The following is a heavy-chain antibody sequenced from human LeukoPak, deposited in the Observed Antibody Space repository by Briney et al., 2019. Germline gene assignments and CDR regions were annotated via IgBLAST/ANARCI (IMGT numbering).Heavy chain of an antibody. Sequence: PSETLSLTCTVSGGSISSYYCSWIRQPPGKGLEWIGYIYYSGSTNYNPSLKSRVTISVDTSKNQFSLKLSSVTAADTAVYYCARESTGYSSGWLHFDYWGQGTLVTVSS. V-gene: IGHV4-59*01. CDR3: ARESTGYSSGWLHFDY. D-gene: IGHD6-19*01. CDR1: GGSISSYY. CDR2: IYYSGST. J-gene: IGHJ4*02.